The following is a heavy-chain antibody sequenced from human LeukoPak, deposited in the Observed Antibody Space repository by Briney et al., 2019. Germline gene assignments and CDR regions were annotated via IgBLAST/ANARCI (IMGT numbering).Heavy chain of an antibody. J-gene: IGHJ6*03. V-gene: IGHV1-8*01. Sequence: ASVKVSCKASGYTFTSYDINWVRQATGQGLEWMGWMNPNSGNTGYAQKYQGRVTMTRNTSISTAYMELSSLRSEDTAVYYCARGPQLYYYMDVGGKGTTVTVSS. CDR2: MNPNSGNT. CDR1: GYTFTSYD. D-gene: IGHD2-2*01. CDR3: ARGPQLYYYMDV.